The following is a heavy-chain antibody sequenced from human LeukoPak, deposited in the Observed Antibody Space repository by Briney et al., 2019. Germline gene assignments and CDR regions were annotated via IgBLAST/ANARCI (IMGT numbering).Heavy chain of an antibody. V-gene: IGHV3-23*01. J-gene: IGHJ4*02. D-gene: IGHD5-12*01. Sequence: PGGSLRLSCAASGFTFSSYSMSWVRHAPGKGLEWVSTISGSFGSTYYADSVEGRFTISRDNSKNTMSPQLNSLRAEDTAVYYCAQSPKIVTTPRFDYWGQGTLVTVSS. CDR3: AQSPKIVTTPRFDY. CDR1: GFTFSSYS. CDR2: ISGSFGST.